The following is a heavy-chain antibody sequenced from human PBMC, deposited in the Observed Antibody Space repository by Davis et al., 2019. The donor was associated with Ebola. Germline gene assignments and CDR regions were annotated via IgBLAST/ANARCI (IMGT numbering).Heavy chain of an antibody. CDR2: IKSNTDGGTT. D-gene: IGHD3-3*01. V-gene: IGHV3-15*07. J-gene: IGHJ3*02. Sequence: GASLEISCAAAGFTFSNAWMNWVRQAPGKRLEWVGRIKSNTDGGTTDYAAPVKGRFTISRDDSKNTLYLQMNSLKTEDTAVYYCTTERQTIFGVVISIDAFDIWGQGTMVTVSS. CDR1: GFTFSNAW. CDR3: TTERQTIFGVVISIDAFDI.